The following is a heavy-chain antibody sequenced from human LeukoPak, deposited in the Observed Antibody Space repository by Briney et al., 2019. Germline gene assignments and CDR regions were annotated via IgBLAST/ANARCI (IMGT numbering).Heavy chain of an antibody. CDR3: ARGAPQLVPAAALGD. J-gene: IGHJ4*02. D-gene: IGHD2-2*01. Sequence: GGSLRLSCAASGFTFSSYAMSWVRQAPGKGLEWVSAISGSGGSTYYADSVKSRFNISRDNSKNTLYLQMNSLRVEDTAVYYCARGAPQLVPAAALGDWGQGPLVTVSS. CDR2: ISGSGGST. CDR1: GFTFSSYA. V-gene: IGHV3-23*01.